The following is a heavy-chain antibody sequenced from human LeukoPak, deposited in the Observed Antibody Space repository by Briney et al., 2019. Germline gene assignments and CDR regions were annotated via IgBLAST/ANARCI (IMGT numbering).Heavy chain of an antibody. V-gene: IGHV4-39*01. CDR2: IYYSGST. J-gene: IGHJ2*01. D-gene: IGHD7-27*01. CDR1: GGSISSSSYY. CDR3: ARRVTGYWYFDL. Sequence: SETLSLTCTVSGGSISSSSYYWGWIRQPPGKGLEWIGSIYYSGSTYYNPSLKSRVTISVDTSKNQFSLKLSSVTAADTAVYYCARRVTGYWYFDLWGRGTLVTVSS.